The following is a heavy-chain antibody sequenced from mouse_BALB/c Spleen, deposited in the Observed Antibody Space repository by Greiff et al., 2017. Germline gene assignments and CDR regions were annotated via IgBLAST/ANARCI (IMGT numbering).Heavy chain of an antibody. D-gene: IGHD2-3*01. CDR1: GFTFNTYA. CDR3: VRHDGYLFAY. V-gene: IGHV10-1*02. Sequence: EVKLVESGGGLVQPKGSLKLSCAASGFTFNTYAMNWVRQAPGKGLEWVARIRSKSNNYATYYADSVKDRFTISRDDSQSMLYLQMNNLKTEDTAMYYCVRHDGYLFAYWGQGTLVTVSA. CDR2: IRSKSNNYAT. J-gene: IGHJ3*01.